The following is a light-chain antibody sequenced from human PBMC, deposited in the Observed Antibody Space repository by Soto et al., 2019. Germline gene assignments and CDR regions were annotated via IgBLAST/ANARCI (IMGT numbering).Light chain of an antibody. CDR2: GAS. J-gene: IGKJ1*01. Sequence: EKVMTQSPATLSVSPGERATLSCRASQSVSSDLAWYQQKPGQAPRLLIYGASTRATGIPARFSGSGSGTEFTLIIISLQSEDFAVYFCQQYNNWPWTFGQGTKVEIK. V-gene: IGKV3-15*01. CDR1: QSVSSD. CDR3: QQYNNWPWT.